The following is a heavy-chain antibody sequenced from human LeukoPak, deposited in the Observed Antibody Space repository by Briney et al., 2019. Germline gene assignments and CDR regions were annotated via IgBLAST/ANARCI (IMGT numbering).Heavy chain of an antibody. CDR1: GYTFTGYY. J-gene: IGHJ4*02. D-gene: IGHD6-13*01. CDR3: ARDLTGYSSSPGY. Sequence: ASVKVSCKASGYTFTGYYMHWVRQAPGQGLEWMGRINPNSGGANYAQKFQGRVTMTRDTSISTAYMELSRLRSDDTAVYYCARDLTGYSSSPGYWGQGTRSPSP. CDR2: INPNSGGA. V-gene: IGHV1-2*06.